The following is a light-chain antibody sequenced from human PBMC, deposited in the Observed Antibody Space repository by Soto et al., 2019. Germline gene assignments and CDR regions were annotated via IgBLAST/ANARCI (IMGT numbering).Light chain of an antibody. CDR3: QQYKNWPRT. CDR1: QTVSTN. CDR2: GAS. J-gene: IGKJ1*01. V-gene: IGKV3-15*01. Sequence: EIMMTQPPVTLSVSPGERATLSCRASQTVSTNLAWYQLKPGQAPRLLLYGASTRATGIPARFSGSGSGTEFTLTISSLQSEDVAVYYCQQYKNWPRTFGQGTKV.